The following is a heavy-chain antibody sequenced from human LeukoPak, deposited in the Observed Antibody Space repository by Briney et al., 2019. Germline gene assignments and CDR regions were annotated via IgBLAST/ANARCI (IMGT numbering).Heavy chain of an antibody. J-gene: IGHJ6*03. Sequence: GGSLRLSCAASAFTLVRYAMSWVRQDEGKGLEWVSYMSSSRAKIDYAECVKGRFTISIDTSKNSLYLQMYSLRAEDTAVYYCARDPSYASSWYHYMDVWGKGTTVTVSS. D-gene: IGHD6-13*01. CDR3: ARDPSYASSWYHYMDV. CDR1: AFTLVRYA. CDR2: MSSSRAKI. V-gene: IGHV3-48*04.